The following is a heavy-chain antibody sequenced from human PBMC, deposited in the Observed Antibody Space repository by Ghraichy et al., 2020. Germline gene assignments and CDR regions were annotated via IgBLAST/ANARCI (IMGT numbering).Heavy chain of an antibody. Sequence: GESLNISCAASGFTFSSYGMHWVRQAPGKGLEWVAVIWYDGSNKYYADSVKGRFTISRDNSKNTLYLQMNSLRAEDTAVYYCARTSVGATTVGAFDIWGQGTMVTVSS. CDR2: IWYDGSNK. CDR1: GFTFSSYG. CDR3: ARTSVGATTVGAFDI. V-gene: IGHV3-33*01. D-gene: IGHD1-26*01. J-gene: IGHJ3*02.